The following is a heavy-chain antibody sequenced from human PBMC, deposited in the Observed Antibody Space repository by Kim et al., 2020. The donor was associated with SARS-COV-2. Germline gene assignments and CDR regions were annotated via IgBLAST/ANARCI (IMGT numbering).Heavy chain of an antibody. J-gene: IGHJ5*02. CDR3: ATLSGSYYGTNWFDP. CDR1: GYTFTGYA. CDR2: INPGNGNT. Sequence: ASVKVSCKASGYTFTGYAIHWVRQAPVQRLEWLGWINPGNGNTKSSQNFQGRITITRDTSESTAYMELSSLRSEDTAVYYCATLSGSYYGTNWFDPWGQGTLGRVST. D-gene: IGHD1-26*01. V-gene: IGHV1-3*01.